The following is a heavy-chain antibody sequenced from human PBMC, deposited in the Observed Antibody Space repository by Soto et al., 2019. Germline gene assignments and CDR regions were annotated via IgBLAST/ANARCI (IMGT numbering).Heavy chain of an antibody. CDR2: ISYSGST. D-gene: IGHD6-19*01. Sequence: QVQLQESGPGLVKPSQTLSLTCTVSGGSINSGDYYWSWVRQLPGEGLGWIGFISYSGSTYYNPSLESRVTISLDTSKNQFSLELNSVTAADSAVYYCAREVSPNSRGWYTVLVRWFDPWGQGTLVTVSS. V-gene: IGHV4-31*03. CDR1: GGSINSGDYY. J-gene: IGHJ5*02. CDR3: AREVSPNSRGWYTVLVRWFDP.